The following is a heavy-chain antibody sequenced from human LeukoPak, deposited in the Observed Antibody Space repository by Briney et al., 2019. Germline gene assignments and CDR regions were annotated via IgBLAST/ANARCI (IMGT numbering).Heavy chain of an antibody. CDR2: ISGSGGIT. J-gene: IGHJ4*02. CDR3: AKVSWANYFDY. Sequence: GGSLRLSCAASGFTVSSNYMSWVRQAPGKGLEWVSAISGSGGITHYADSVRGRFTISRDNSKNTLYLQMNSLRAEDTAIYYCAKVSWANYFDYWGQGTLVTVSS. CDR1: GFTVSSNY. D-gene: IGHD6-13*01. V-gene: IGHV3-23*01.